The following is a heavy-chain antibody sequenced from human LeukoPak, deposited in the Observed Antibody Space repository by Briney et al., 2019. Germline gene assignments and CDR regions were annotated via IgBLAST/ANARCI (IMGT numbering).Heavy chain of an antibody. CDR2: ISQSGSI. V-gene: IGHV4-34*01. CDR1: GGSFSEYY. Sequence: SETLSLTCAVYGGSFSEYYWSWIRQSPGKGLEWIAEISQSGSINYNPSLKRRVTISVDASKKQFSLKMSSVTAADTAMYYCARVPTGRNVVAAAARMGWNGAFDIWGQGTMVTVSS. J-gene: IGHJ3*02. D-gene: IGHD2-2*01. CDR3: ARVPTGRNVVAAAARMGWNGAFDI.